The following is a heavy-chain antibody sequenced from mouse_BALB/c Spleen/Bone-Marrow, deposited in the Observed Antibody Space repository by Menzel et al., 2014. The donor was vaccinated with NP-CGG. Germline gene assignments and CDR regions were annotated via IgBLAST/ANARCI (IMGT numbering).Heavy chain of an antibody. CDR2: ILPGSGST. J-gene: IGHJ4*01. CDR3: GNYYAMDY. CDR1: GYTFSSYW. V-gene: IGHV1-9*01. Sequence: QVQLQQSGAELMKPGASVKISCKATGYTFSSYWIEWVKQRPGHGLEWIGEILPGSGSTNYNEKFKGKATFTADASSNTAYMQHSSRTSEDSAVYYCGNYYAMDYWGQGTSGTVSS.